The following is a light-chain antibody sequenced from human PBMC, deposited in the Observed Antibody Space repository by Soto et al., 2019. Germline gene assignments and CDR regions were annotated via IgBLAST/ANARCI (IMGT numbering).Light chain of an antibody. CDR1: SSNIGAGYE. Sequence: QSVLTQPPSVSGAPGQRITISCTGSSSNIGAGYEVHWYQQLPGTAPKLLIHGNSNRPSGVPDRFSGSKSGTSASLAITGLQAEDEADYYCQSYDSSLSGSLFGGGTKLTVL. V-gene: IGLV1-40*01. CDR2: GNS. CDR3: QSYDSSLSGSL. J-gene: IGLJ2*01.